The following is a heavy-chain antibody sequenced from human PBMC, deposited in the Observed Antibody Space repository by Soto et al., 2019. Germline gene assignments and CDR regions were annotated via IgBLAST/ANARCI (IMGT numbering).Heavy chain of an antibody. CDR1: GGSFSGYY. V-gene: IGHV4-34*01. CDR2: INHSGST. CDR3: ARGGYYYGAGSCRRFDP. Sequence: QVQLQQWGAGLLKPSETLSLTCAVYGGSFSGYYWSWIRQPPGKGLEWIGEINHSGSTNYNPSLKSRVTISGDRSKNQFSLKLSSVTAADTAGYYCARGGYYYGAGSCRRFDPWGQGTLVTVSS. D-gene: IGHD3-10*01. J-gene: IGHJ5*02.